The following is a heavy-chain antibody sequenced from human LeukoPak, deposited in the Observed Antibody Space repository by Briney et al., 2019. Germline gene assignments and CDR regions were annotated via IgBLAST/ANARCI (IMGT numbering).Heavy chain of an antibody. CDR1: GFTFSTYA. J-gene: IGHJ4*02. CDR2: ISGSGGST. V-gene: IGHV3-23*01. CDR3: AKCSGSSCYAAGAFEY. D-gene: IGHD2-15*01. Sequence: GGSLRLSCAASGFTFSTYAMSWVRQAPGKGLEWVSAISGSGGSTYYADSVKGRFTISRDNSKNTVSLQMNSLRPEDTAVYYCAKCSGSSCYAAGAFEYWGQGTLVTVSS.